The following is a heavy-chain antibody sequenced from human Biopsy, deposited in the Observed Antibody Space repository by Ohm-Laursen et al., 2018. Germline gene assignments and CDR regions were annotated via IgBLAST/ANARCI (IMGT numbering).Heavy chain of an antibody. D-gene: IGHD6-19*01. CDR2: IYYSGST. J-gene: IGHJ6*02. CDR1: GGSISSDY. Sequence: GTLFLTCTVSGGSISSDYWSWIRQTPGKGLEWIGYIYYSGSTNYNPSLKSRVTISVDTSKNQFSLRLNSVTAADTAVYYCARATNNTGWPYYYFYGMDVWGQGTTVTVSS. V-gene: IGHV4-59*01. CDR3: ARATNNTGWPYYYFYGMDV.